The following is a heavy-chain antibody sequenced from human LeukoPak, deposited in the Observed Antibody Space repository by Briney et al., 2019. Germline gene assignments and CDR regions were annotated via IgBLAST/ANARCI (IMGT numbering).Heavy chain of an antibody. CDR1: GGSISSYY. CDR2: IYYSGST. D-gene: IGHD3-3*01. V-gene: IGHV4-59*01. CDR3: ARDDFGSGQIDYYYYYMDV. J-gene: IGHJ6*03. Sequence: PSETLSLTCTVSGGSISSYYWSWIRQPPGKGLEWIGYIYYSGSTNYNPSLKSRVTILVETSKNQFSLKLSSVTAADTAVYYCARDDFGSGQIDYYYYYMDVWGKGTTVTVSS.